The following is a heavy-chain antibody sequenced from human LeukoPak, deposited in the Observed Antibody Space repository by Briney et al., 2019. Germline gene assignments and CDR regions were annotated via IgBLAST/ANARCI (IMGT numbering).Heavy chain of an antibody. V-gene: IGHV3-30*02. CDR2: IRYDGSNK. Sequence: PGGSLRLSCAASGFTFNNFGMHWVRQAPGKGLEWVAFIRYDGSNKYYADSVKGRFTLSRDNSKNTLYLQMNSLRPEDTAVYYCAKVRGVVVNAPLHYWGQGTLVTVSS. CDR3: AKVRGVVVNAPLHY. D-gene: IGHD2-21*01. CDR1: GFTFNNFG. J-gene: IGHJ4*02.